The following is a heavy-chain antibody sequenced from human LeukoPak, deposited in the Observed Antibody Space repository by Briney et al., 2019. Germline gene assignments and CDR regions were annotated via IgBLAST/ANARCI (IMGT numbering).Heavy chain of an antibody. CDR3: ARVPFLEPFDY. V-gene: IGHV4-34*01. D-gene: IGHD3-3*01. CDR1: GGSLNGYY. Sequence: NPSETLSLTCSVYGGSLNGYYWSWLRQPPGKGLEWIGEISHSGTTNYNPSLTSRVTMSLDTPKNQFSLKLNSATAADTAVYYCARVPFLEPFDYWGQGTLVTVSS. J-gene: IGHJ4*02. CDR2: ISHSGTT.